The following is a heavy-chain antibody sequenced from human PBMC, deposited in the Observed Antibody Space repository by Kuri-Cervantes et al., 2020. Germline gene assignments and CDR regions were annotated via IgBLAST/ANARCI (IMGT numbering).Heavy chain of an antibody. CDR1: GFSFNSYS. Sequence: GGSLRLSCAASGFSFNSYSMNWVRQAPGKGLEWVANIKQDGSEKYYVDSVKGRFTISRDNAKNSLYLQMNSLRAEDTAVYYRAREYYYGSGTTFDYWGQGTLVTVSS. D-gene: IGHD3-10*01. V-gene: IGHV3-7*01. J-gene: IGHJ4*02. CDR3: AREYYYGSGTTFDY. CDR2: IKQDGSEK.